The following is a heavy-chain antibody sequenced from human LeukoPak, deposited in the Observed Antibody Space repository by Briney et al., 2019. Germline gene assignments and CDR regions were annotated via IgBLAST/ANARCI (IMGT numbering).Heavy chain of an antibody. CDR1: GGSFSGYY. CDR3: ARVDTAMALVDY. D-gene: IGHD5-18*01. Sequence: PSETLSLTCAVYGGSFSGYYWSWIRQPPGKGLEWIGEINHSGSTNYNPSLKSRVTISVDTSKNQFSLKLSSVIAADTAVYYCARVDTAMALVDYWGQGTLVTVSS. J-gene: IGHJ4*02. V-gene: IGHV4-34*01. CDR2: INHSGST.